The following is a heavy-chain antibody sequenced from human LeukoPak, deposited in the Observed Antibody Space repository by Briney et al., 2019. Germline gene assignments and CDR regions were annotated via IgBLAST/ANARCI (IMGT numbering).Heavy chain of an antibody. V-gene: IGHV3-33*01. D-gene: IGHD3-16*02. Sequence: GGSLRLSCAASGFTFSSYGMHWVRQAPGKGLEWVAFIWYDGSNKYYADSVKGRFTISRDNSKNTLFLQMNSLRAEDTAVYYCARDLRLGELSPYGPAFDIWGQGTMVTVSS. J-gene: IGHJ3*02. CDR2: IWYDGSNK. CDR1: GFTFSSYG. CDR3: ARDLRLGELSPYGPAFDI.